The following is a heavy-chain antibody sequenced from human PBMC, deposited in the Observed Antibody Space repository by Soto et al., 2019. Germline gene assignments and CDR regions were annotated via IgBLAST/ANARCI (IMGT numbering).Heavy chain of an antibody. J-gene: IGHJ4*02. Sequence: EVQLVETGGGLIQPGGSLRLSCAASGFTVSSNYMSWVRQAPGKGLEWVSVIYSGGSTYYADSVKGRFTISRDNSKNTLYLQMNSLRAEDTAVYYCARMKRMNYYDSSGHYTGPFDYWGQGTLVTVSS. D-gene: IGHD3-22*01. CDR3: ARMKRMNYYDSSGHYTGPFDY. CDR1: GFTVSSNY. V-gene: IGHV3-53*02. CDR2: IYSGGST.